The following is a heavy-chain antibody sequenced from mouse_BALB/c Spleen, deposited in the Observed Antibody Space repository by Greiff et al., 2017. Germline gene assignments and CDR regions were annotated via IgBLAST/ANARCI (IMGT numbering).Heavy chain of an antibody. Sequence: VQLQQSGPELVKPGASVKMSCKASGYTFTSYVMHWVKQKPGQGLEWIGYINPYNDGTKYNEKFKGKATLTSDKSSSTAYMELSSLTSEDSAVYYCARGEGNYDYAMDYWGQGTSVTVSS. CDR1: GYTFTSYV. V-gene: IGHV1-14*01. J-gene: IGHJ4*01. CDR3: ARGEGNYDYAMDY. D-gene: IGHD2-1*01. CDR2: INPYNDGT.